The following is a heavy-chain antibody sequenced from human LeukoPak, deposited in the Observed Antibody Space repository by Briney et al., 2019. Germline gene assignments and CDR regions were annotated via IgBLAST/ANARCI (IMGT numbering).Heavy chain of an antibody. V-gene: IGHV4-39*07. CDR1: GGSISSSSYC. Sequence: SETLSLTCTVSGGSISSSSYCWGWIRQPPGKGLEWIGSIYYSGSTYYNPSLKSRVTISVDTSKNQFSLNCARDREKWELLTRKYSYYMDVWGKGTTVIVSS. CDR3: YSYYMDV. CDR2: IYYSGST. D-gene: IGHD1-26*01. J-gene: IGHJ6*03.